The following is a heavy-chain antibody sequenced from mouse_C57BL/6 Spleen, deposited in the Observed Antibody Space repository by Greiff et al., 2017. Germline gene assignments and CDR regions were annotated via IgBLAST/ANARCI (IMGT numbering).Heavy chain of an antibody. CDR1: GYAFSSYW. J-gene: IGHJ1*03. V-gene: IGHV1-80*01. D-gene: IGHD1-3*01. CDR2: IYPGDGDT. CDR3: AREWTRYFDV. Sequence: QVQLKESGAELVKPGASVKISCKASGYAFSSYWMNWVKQRPGKGLEWIGQIYPGDGDTNYNGKFKGKATLTADKSSSTAYMQLSSLTSEDSAVYFCAREWTRYFDVWGTGTTVTVSS.